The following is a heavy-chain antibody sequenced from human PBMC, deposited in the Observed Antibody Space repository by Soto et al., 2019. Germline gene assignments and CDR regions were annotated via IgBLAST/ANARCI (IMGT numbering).Heavy chain of an antibody. CDR2: IDPSDSYT. V-gene: IGHV5-10-1*01. J-gene: IGHJ4*02. CDR1: GYSFTSYW. Sequence: GESLKISCKGSGYSFTSYWISWVRQMPGKGLEWMGRIDPSDSYTNYSPSFQGHVTISADKSISTAYLQWSSLKASDTAMYYCARGVDIVATIPSYDYWGQGTLVTVSS. CDR3: ARGVDIVATIPSYDY. D-gene: IGHD5-12*01.